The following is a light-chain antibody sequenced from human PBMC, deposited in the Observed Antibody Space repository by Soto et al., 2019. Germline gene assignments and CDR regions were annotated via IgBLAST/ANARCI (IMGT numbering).Light chain of an antibody. CDR2: DVS. J-gene: IGLJ3*02. Sequence: QSALTQPRSVSGSPGQSFTISCTGTSSDVGAYNYVSWYQHHPGKAPKVMIYDVSERPSGVPDRFSGSKSDNKASLTISGLQAEDEADYYCCSYAGSYSWVFGGGTKLTVL. CDR1: SSDVGAYNY. V-gene: IGLV2-11*01. CDR3: CSYAGSYSWV.